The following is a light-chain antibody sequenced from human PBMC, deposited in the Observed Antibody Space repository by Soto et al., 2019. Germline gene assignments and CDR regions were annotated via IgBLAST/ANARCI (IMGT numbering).Light chain of an antibody. CDR1: QSIFHSATDNNY. J-gene: IGKJ1*01. V-gene: IGKV4-1*01. CDR3: HQYFSLPRT. Sequence: DVVMTQSPDSLAVSLVERATINCKSSQSIFHSATDNNYLAWYQKKPGQPPKLLIYWASSRESGVPDRFSGSGSGTDFTLTINSLQAEDAAVYYCHQYFSLPRTFGQGTKVEIK. CDR2: WAS.